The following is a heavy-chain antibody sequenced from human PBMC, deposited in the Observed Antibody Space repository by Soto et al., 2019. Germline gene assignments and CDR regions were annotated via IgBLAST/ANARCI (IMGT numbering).Heavy chain of an antibody. CDR1: GFTVSNNY. D-gene: IGHD4-17*01. CDR2: IYSAGNT. Sequence: QPGGSLRLSCAASGFTVSNNYMSWVRQAPGKGLEGVSVIYSAGNTFYSDSVKGRFTISRDNSKNTLYLQMSSLRAEDTAVYYCATSPGRNYWGQGTLVTVSS. CDR3: ATSPGRNY. V-gene: IGHV3-53*01. J-gene: IGHJ4*02.